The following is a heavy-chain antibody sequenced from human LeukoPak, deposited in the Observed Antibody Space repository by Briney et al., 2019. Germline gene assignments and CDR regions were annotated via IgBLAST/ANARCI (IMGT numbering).Heavy chain of an antibody. CDR2: INPSGGST. D-gene: IGHD4-23*01. CDR1: GYTFTSYY. CDR3: ARDVLYGGNSVGAIYYYYYYMDV. J-gene: IGHJ6*03. V-gene: IGHV1-46*01. Sequence: ASVKVSCKASGYTFTSYYMHWVRQAPGQGLEWMGIINPSGGSTSYAQKFQGRVTMTRDTSISTAYMELSRLRSDDTAVYYCARDVLYGGNSVGAIYYYYYYMDVWGKGTTVTVSS.